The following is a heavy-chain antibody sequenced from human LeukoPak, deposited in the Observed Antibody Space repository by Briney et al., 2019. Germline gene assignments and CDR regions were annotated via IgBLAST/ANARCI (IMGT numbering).Heavy chain of an antibody. Sequence: GESLKISCKGSGYSFTSYWTGWVRQMPGKGLEWMGIIYPGDSDTRYSPSFQGQVTISADKSISPAYLQWSSLKASDTAMYYSARHVAIEKLRNWFDPWGQGTLVTVSS. J-gene: IGHJ5*02. CDR2: IYPGDSDT. CDR1: GYSFTSYW. CDR3: ARHVAIEKLRNWFDP. D-gene: IGHD1-7*01. V-gene: IGHV5-51*01.